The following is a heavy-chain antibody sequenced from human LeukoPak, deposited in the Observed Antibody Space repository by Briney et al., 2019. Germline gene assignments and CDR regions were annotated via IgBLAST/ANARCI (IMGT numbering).Heavy chain of an antibody. V-gene: IGHV4-59*01. D-gene: IGHD3-10*01. CDR3: ARGWYYYGSGSGYYYGMDV. CDR1: GGSISSYY. J-gene: IGHJ6*02. CDR2: IYYSGST. Sequence: SETLSLTCTVSGGSISSYYWSWIRQPPGKGLEWIGYIYYSGSTNYNPSLKSRVTISVDTSKNQFSLKLSSVTAADTAVYYCARGWYYYGSGSGYYYGMDVWGQGTTVAVSS.